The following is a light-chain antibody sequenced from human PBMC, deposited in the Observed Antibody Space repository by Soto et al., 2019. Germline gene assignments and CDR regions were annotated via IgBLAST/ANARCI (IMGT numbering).Light chain of an antibody. J-gene: IGLJ2*01. V-gene: IGLV6-57*04. CDR1: SGSIASNY. Sequence: LTQPHSVSESPGKTVTISCTRSSGSIASNYVQWYQQRPGSAPTTVIYEDNQRPSAVPDRFSGSTDGSSNSASLTISGLQTEDEADYYCQSYDSSTEVFGGGTKLTVL. CDR3: QSYDSSTEV. CDR2: EDN.